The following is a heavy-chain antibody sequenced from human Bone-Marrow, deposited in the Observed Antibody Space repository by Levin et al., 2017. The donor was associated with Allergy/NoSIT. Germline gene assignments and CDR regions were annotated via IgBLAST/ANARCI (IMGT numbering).Heavy chain of an antibody. D-gene: IGHD6-19*01. CDR2: ISGSGETT. Sequence: ASVKVSCVVSGFTFRSSAMSWVRQAPGKGLEWVSTISGSGETTYYADSVQGRFTISRDNSKNTLFMQMDSLRAEDTAVYYCARKGTIAVAGQFDYWGQGILVTVSS. CDR3: ARKGTIAVAGQFDY. V-gene: IGHV3-23*01. CDR1: GFTFRSSA. J-gene: IGHJ4*02.